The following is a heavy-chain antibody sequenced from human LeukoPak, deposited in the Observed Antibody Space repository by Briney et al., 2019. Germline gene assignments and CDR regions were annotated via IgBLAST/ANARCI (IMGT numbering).Heavy chain of an antibody. CDR2: IIPIFGTA. CDR1: GGTFSSYA. D-gene: IGHD1-7*01. Sequence: SVKVSCKASGGTFSSYAISWVRQAPGQGLEWMGGIIPIFGTANYAQKFRGRVTITTDESTSTAYMELSSLRSEDTAVYYCASDASRLSGTIPDHHLWGQGTLVTVSS. CDR3: ASDASRLSGTIPDHHL. V-gene: IGHV1-69*05. J-gene: IGHJ4*02.